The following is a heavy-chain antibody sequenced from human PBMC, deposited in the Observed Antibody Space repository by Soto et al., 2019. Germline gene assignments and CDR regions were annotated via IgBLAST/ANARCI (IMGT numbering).Heavy chain of an antibody. CDR1: GGTFSSYT. J-gene: IGHJ3*01. V-gene: IGHV1-69*02. Sequence: QVQLVQSGAEVKKPGSSVKVSCKASGGTFSSYTISWVRQAPGQGLEWMGRIIPILGIANYAQKFQGRVTITADKSTSAGYMELSSLGSEDTAVYYCAGVRGLFVVVPAAIEWGQGTMVTVSS. CDR2: IIPILGIA. CDR3: AGVRGLFVVVPAAIE. D-gene: IGHD2-2*01.